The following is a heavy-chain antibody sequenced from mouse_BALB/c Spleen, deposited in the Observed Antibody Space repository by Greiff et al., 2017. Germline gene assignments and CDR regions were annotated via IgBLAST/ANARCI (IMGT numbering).Heavy chain of an antibody. Sequence: VQGVESGPELVKPGASVKMSCKASGYTFTDYVISWVKQRTGQGLEWIGEIYPGSGSTYYNEKFKGKATLTADKSSNTAYMQLSSLTSEDSAVYFCARKGKLAWFAYWGQGTLVTVSA. CDR1: GYTFTDYV. V-gene: IGHV1-77*01. CDR3: ARKGKLAWFAY. CDR2: IYPGSGST. J-gene: IGHJ3*01.